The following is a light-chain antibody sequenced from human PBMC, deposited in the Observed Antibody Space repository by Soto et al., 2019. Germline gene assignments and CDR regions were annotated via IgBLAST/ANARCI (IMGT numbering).Light chain of an antibody. CDR2: EVS. CDR3: TSYSSRGTLVV. Sequence: QSVLTQPASVSGSPGQSITISCTGTSSDVGGSKYISWYQQYPGKAPKLMIYEVSARPSGVSNRFSGSKSGSTASLTISGLQAEDEADYYCTSYSSRGTLVVFGSGTKVNVL. CDR1: SSDVGGSKY. V-gene: IGLV2-14*01. J-gene: IGLJ1*01.